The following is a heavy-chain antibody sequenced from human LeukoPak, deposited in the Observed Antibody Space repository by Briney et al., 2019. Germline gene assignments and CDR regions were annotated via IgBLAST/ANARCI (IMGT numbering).Heavy chain of an antibody. CDR2: IYYSGST. Sequence: SETLSLTCTVSGGSISSSSYYWGWIRQPPGKGLEWIGSIYYSGSTYYNPSLKSRVTISVDTSKNQFSLKLSSVTAPDTAVYYCATQGNYFDYWGQGTLVTVSS. D-gene: IGHD3-10*01. CDR1: GGSISSSSYY. V-gene: IGHV4-39*01. CDR3: ATQGNYFDY. J-gene: IGHJ4*02.